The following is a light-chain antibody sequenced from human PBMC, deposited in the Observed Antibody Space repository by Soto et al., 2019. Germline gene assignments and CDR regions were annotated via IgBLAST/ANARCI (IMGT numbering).Light chain of an antibody. CDR2: GSR. V-gene: IGLV1-40*01. J-gene: IGLJ1*01. Sequence: QSVLTQPPSVSGAPGQRVTISCTGSSSNIGAGYDVHWYQQLPGTAPKLLIYGSRNRPSGVPDRFSGSKSGTSASLAIAGLQAEDEADYYCQSYDSGLSGYVFGTGTKLNVL. CDR3: QSYDSGLSGYV. CDR1: SSNIGAGYD.